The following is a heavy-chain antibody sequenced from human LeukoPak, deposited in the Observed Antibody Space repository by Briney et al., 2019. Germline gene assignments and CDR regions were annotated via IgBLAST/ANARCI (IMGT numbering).Heavy chain of an antibody. D-gene: IGHD1-26*01. Sequence: SETLSLTCTVSGGSISSYYWSWIRQPPGKGLEWIGYIYYSGSTNYNPSLKSRVTISVDTSKNQFSLKLSSVTAADTAVYYCARLPSGSCLFDYWGQGTLVTVSS. CDR1: GGSISSYY. CDR3: ARLPSGSCLFDY. V-gene: IGHV4-59*08. CDR2: IYYSGST. J-gene: IGHJ4*02.